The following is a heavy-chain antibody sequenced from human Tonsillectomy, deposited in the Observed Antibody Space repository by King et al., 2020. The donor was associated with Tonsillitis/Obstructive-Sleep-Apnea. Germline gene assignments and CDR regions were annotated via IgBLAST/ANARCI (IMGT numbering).Heavy chain of an antibody. CDR3: ARGKCSGGSCYYFDY. D-gene: IGHD2-15*01. CDR2: IGTAGDT. Sequence: VQLVESGGGLVQPGGSLRLSCAASGFTFSNYDMHWVRQATGKCLEWVSAIGTAGDTYYPGSVKGRFTLSRENAKNSLYLQMNSLRAGDTAGYYCARGKCSGGSCYYFDYWGQGTLVTVSS. V-gene: IGHV3-13*04. CDR1: GFTFSNYD. J-gene: IGHJ4*02.